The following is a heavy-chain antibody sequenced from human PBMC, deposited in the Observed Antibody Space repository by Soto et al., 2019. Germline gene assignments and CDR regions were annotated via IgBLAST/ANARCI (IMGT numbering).Heavy chain of an antibody. CDR3: ARHSLALRKNNWFDP. V-gene: IGHV4-39*01. D-gene: IGHD3-3*02. Sequence: SETLSLTCTVSGDSIISSDFYWGWVRQPPGKGLEWIGSIFYLGSSYYNPSLKSRVTMSVDTSKNQFSLRLRSVTAADTALYFCARHSLALRKNNWFDPWGQGIMVTVSS. J-gene: IGHJ5*02. CDR2: IFYLGSS. CDR1: GDSIISSDFY.